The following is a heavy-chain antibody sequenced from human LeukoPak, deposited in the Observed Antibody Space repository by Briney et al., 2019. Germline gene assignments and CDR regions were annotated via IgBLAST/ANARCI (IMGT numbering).Heavy chain of an antibody. J-gene: IGHJ6*02. V-gene: IGHV3-23*01. D-gene: IGHD2-21*02. CDR1: GFTFSSYD. Sequence: GGSLRLSCAASGFTFSSYDMSWVRQAPGKGLEWVSGISGSGGTTYYADSVKGRFTISRDNSKNTLYLQMNSLRAEDTAVYYCARSCGGDCSRRIYYYYYYGMDVWGQGTTVTVSS. CDR3: ARSCGGDCSRRIYYYYYYGMDV. CDR2: ISGSGGTT.